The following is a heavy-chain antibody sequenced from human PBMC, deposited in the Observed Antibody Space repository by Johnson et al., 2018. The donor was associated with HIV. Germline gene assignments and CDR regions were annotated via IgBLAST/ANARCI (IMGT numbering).Heavy chain of an antibody. CDR1: GFTFRNAW. V-gene: IGHV3-33*08. D-gene: IGHD3-3*02. CDR2: IWYDGSNK. J-gene: IGHJ3*02. CDR3: ARVQILAEDVLNI. Sequence: VQLVESGGGLVKPGGSLRLSCAVSGFTFRNAWESWVRQAPGKGMEWVAVIWYDGSNKYYADSVKGRFTISRDNSKHTLYLQMDRLGAEDTAVDFCARVQILAEDVLNIWGQGTMVTVSS.